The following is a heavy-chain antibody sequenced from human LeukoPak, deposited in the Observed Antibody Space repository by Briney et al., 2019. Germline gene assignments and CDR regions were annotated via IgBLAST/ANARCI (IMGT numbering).Heavy chain of an antibody. J-gene: IGHJ4*02. Sequence: SETLSLTCTVSGGSICSYYWSWIRQSPGRGLEWIGYIYYSGSTNYNPSLKSRVTISVDTSKNQFSLRLNSVTAADTAVYYCARAFRTVTTYDYWGQGTLVTVSS. CDR1: GGSICSYY. D-gene: IGHD4-17*01. CDR3: ARAFRTVTTYDY. CDR2: IYYSGST. V-gene: IGHV4-59*01.